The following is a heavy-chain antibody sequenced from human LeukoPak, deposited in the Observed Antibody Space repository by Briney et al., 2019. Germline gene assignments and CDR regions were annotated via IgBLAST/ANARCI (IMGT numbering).Heavy chain of an antibody. CDR1: GFTFNDHA. CDR3: ARASYYYDTTGLGAVDF. J-gene: IGHJ3*01. Sequence: SLRLSCAASGFTFNDHAMYWVRQAPGKGLEWISGINWNSDNIGYADSVKGRCTISRDDAKNSLFLQMNSLRAEDTALYYCARASYYYDTTGLGAVDFWGQGTMVTVSS. CDR2: INWNSDNI. D-gene: IGHD3-22*01. V-gene: IGHV3-9*01.